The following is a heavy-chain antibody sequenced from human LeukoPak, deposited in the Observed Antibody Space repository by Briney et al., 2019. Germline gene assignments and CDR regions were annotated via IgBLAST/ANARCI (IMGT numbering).Heavy chain of an antibody. Sequence: GASVKVSCKASGGTFSSYAISWVRQAPGQGLEWMGRIIPILGIANYAQKFQGRVTITADKSTSTAYMELSSLRSEDTAVYYCAREFEFGWFDPWGQGTLVTVSS. J-gene: IGHJ5*02. CDR1: GGTFSSYA. V-gene: IGHV1-69*04. CDR3: AREFEFGWFDP. D-gene: IGHD3-10*01. CDR2: IIPILGIA.